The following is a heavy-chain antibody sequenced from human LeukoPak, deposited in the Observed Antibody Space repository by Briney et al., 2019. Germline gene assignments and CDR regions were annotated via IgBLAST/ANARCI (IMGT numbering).Heavy chain of an antibody. CDR3: ARGYYDSSGYYHP. CDR2: ISYDGSNK. J-gene: IGHJ5*02. D-gene: IGHD3-22*01. V-gene: IGHV3-30*04. Sequence: GGSLRLSCAASGFTFSSYAMHWVRQAPGKGLEWVAVISYDGSNKYYADSVKGRFTISRDNSKNTLYLQMNSLRAEDTAVYYCARGYYDSSGYYHPWGQGTLVTVSS. CDR1: GFTFSSYA.